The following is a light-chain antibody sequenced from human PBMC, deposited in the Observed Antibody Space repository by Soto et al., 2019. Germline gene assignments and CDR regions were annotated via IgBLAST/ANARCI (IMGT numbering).Light chain of an antibody. CDR3: AAWDDRLKEV. Sequence: QTVVTQPPSVSEAPRQRVTISCSGSSSNIGNNAVNWYQQLPGKAPKLLIYSDDLLPSGVSDRFSGSKSGTSASLAISGLQSEDEAVYYCAAWDDRLKEVFGGGTQLTVL. CDR1: SSNIGNNA. CDR2: SDD. J-gene: IGLJ3*02. V-gene: IGLV1-36*01.